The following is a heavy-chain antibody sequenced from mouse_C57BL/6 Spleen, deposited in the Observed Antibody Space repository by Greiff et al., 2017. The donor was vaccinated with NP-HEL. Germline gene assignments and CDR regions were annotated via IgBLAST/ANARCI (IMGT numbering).Heavy chain of an antibody. Sequence: LVESGGGLVKPGGSLKLSCAASGFTFSDYGMHWVRQAPEKGLEWVAYISSGSSTIYYADTVKGRFTISRDNAKNTLFLEMTSLRSEETAMYYCAKRYYGNYDYYAMDYWGQGTSVTVSS. CDR1: GFTFSDYG. J-gene: IGHJ4*01. CDR2: ISSGSSTI. D-gene: IGHD2-1*01. CDR3: AKRYYGNYDYYAMDY. V-gene: IGHV5-17*01.